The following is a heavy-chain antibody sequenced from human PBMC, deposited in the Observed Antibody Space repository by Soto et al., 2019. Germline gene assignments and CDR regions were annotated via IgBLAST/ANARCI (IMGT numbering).Heavy chain of an antibody. D-gene: IGHD3-10*01. CDR1: GGTFSSYA. J-gene: IGHJ6*02. V-gene: IGHV1-69*12. CDR3: ARVSGLAQRAVGYYGMDV. Sequence: QVQLVQSGAEVKKPGSSVKVSCKASGGTFSSYAISWVRQAPGQGLEWMGGIIPIFGTANYAQKFQGRVTFTADESKSTGYMELSSRRSEGTAVYCCARVSGLAQRAVGYYGMDVWGQGTTVTVSS. CDR2: IIPIFGTA.